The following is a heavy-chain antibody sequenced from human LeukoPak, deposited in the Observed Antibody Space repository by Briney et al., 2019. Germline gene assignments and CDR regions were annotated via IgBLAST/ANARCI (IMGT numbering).Heavy chain of an antibody. CDR1: GFTFDDYA. D-gene: IGHD3-10*01. Sequence: GRSLRLSCAASGFTFDDYAMHWVRQAPGKGLEWVSGISWNSGSIGYADSVKGRFTISRDNAENSLYLQMNSLRAEDTALYYCAKEAYYYGSGRSHFDYWGQGTLVTVSS. CDR2: ISWNSGSI. CDR3: AKEAYYYGSGRSHFDY. V-gene: IGHV3-9*01. J-gene: IGHJ4*02.